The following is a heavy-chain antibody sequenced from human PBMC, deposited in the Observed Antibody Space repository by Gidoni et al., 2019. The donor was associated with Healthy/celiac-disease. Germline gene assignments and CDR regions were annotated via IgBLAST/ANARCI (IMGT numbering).Heavy chain of an antibody. CDR2: ISSSSSYT. CDR3: ARVRSGWYPPMDV. D-gene: IGHD6-19*01. CDR1: GFTFSDYY. V-gene: IGHV3-11*05. J-gene: IGHJ6*02. Sequence: QVQLVESGGGLVKPGGSLRLSCAASGFTFSDYYMSWIRQAPGKGLEWVSYISSSSSYTNYADSVKGRFTISRDNAKNSLYLQMNSLRAEDTAVYYCARVRSGWYPPMDVWGQGTTVTVSS.